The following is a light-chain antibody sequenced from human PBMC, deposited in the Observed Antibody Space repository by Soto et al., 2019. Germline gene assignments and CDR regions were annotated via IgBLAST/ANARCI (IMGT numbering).Light chain of an antibody. CDR3: AAWDDSLNAVV. CDR2: SNN. Sequence: QSALTQPPSASGTPGQRVTISCSGSSSNIGSNTVNWYQQLPGTAPKLLIYSNNQRPSGFPDRFSGSKSGTSASLAISGLQSEDEADYYCAAWDDSLNAVVFGGGTKVTVL. CDR1: SSNIGSNT. V-gene: IGLV1-44*01. J-gene: IGLJ2*01.